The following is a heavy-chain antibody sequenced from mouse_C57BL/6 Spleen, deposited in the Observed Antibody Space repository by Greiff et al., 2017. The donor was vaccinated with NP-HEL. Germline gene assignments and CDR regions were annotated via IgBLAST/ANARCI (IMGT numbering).Heavy chain of an antibody. D-gene: IGHD2-1*01. J-gene: IGHJ3*01. V-gene: IGHV1-50*01. CDR3: ARRYYGNYGFAY. Sequence: QVQLQQPGAELVKPGASVKLSCKASGYTFTSYWMQWVQQRPGQGLAWIGEIDPSDSYTNYNQKFKGQSTLTVDTSSSTAYMQLSSLTSEDSAVYYCARRYYGNYGFAYWGQGTLVTVSA. CDR2: IDPSDSYT. CDR1: GYTFTSYW.